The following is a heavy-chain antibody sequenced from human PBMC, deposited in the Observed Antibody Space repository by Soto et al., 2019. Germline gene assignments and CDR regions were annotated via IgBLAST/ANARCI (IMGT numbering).Heavy chain of an antibody. D-gene: IGHD3-16*02. CDR2: ISAYNGNT. Sequence: ASVKVSCKASGYTFTSYGISWVRQAPGQGLEWMGWISAYNGNTNYAQKLQGRVTMTTDTSTSTAYMELRSLRSDDTAVYYCARDLLKYYDYIWGSYRPPPLDYWGQGTLVTVSS. CDR1: GYTFTSYG. V-gene: IGHV1-18*01. J-gene: IGHJ4*02. CDR3: ARDLLKYYDYIWGSYRPPPLDY.